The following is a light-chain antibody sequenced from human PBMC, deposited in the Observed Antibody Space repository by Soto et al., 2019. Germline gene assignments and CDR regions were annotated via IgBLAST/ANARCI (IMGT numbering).Light chain of an antibody. CDR1: SGSIASND. J-gene: IGLJ2*01. CDR2: ENN. CDR3: CSYAGNSDVI. Sequence: NFMLTQPHSVSESPGKTVTISCTRSSGSIASNDVQWYQQRPGSAPTTVIYENNQRPSGVPDRFSGSTDGSSNSASLTISGLQTEDEADYYCCSYAGNSDVIFGGGTKLTVL. V-gene: IGLV6-57*04.